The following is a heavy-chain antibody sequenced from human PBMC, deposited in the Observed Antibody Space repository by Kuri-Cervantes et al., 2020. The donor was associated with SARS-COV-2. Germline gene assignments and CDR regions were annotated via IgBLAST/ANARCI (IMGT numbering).Heavy chain of an antibody. CDR1: GFTFSSYG. V-gene: IGHV3-30*18. CDR2: ISYDGSNK. Sequence: GESLKISCAASGFTFSSYGMHWVRQAPSKGLEWVAVISYDGSNKYYADSVKGRFTISRDNSKNTLYLQMNSLRAEDTAVYYCAKDADYYDSGGDGMDVWGQGTTVTVSS. CDR3: AKDADYYDSGGDGMDV. J-gene: IGHJ6*02. D-gene: IGHD3-22*01.